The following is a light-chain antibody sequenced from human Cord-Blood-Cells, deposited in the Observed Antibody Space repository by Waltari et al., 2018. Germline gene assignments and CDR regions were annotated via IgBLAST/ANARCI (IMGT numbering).Light chain of an antibody. CDR3: SSYTSSRV. CDR2: DVS. V-gene: IGLV2-14*01. CDR1: SSDVGGYNY. J-gene: IGLJ3*02. Sequence: QSALTQPASVSGSPGQSITISCTGTSSDVGGYNYVSWYQQHPVHAPTLMIYDVSKRPSGVSNRFSGSKSGNTASLTISGLQAEDEADYYCSSYTSSRVFGGGTKLTVL.